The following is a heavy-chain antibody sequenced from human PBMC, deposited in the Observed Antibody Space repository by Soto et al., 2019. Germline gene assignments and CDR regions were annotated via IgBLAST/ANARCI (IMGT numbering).Heavy chain of an antibody. CDR1: GFTFSSYE. CDR2: VGGSGEYT. D-gene: IGHD3-9*01. J-gene: IGHJ4*02. Sequence: PWGSLRLSCAASGFTFSSYEMILVRQSPGKGLEWVSGVGGSGEYTYYADSVKGRFTISRDNSKNTVYLQISSLRAEDTAVYYCAKVLTGYYYYFEYWGQGTLVTVSS. V-gene: IGHV3-23*01. CDR3: AKVLTGYYYYFEY.